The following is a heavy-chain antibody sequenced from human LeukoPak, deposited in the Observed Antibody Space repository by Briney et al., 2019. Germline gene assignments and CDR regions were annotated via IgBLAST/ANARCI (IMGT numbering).Heavy chain of an antibody. CDR1: GFTFSNYW. CDR3: VRDGNLAAPYGMDV. CDR2: INQDGSEE. J-gene: IGHJ6*02. V-gene: IGHV3-7*01. D-gene: IGHD6-13*01. Sequence: GGSLRLSCATSGFTFSNYWMSWVRQAPGKGLEWVANINQDGSEEYYVDSVRGRFTISRDSAKNSLYLQMNSLRAEDTAVYYCVRDGNLAAPYGMDVWGQGTTVTVSS.